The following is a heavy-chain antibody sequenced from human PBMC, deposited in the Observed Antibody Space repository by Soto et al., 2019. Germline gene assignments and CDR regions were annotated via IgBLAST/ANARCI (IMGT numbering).Heavy chain of an antibody. CDR3: ARAPPGGYSGYDSAFDI. Sequence: GGSLRLCCAASGFTFDDYGMSWVRQAPGKGLEWVSGINWNGGSTGYADSVKGRFTISRDNAKNSLYLQMNSLRAEDTALYYRARAPPGGYSGYDSAFDIWGQRTMVTGSS. J-gene: IGHJ3*02. CDR1: GFTFDDYG. CDR2: INWNGGST. D-gene: IGHD5-12*01. V-gene: IGHV3-20*04.